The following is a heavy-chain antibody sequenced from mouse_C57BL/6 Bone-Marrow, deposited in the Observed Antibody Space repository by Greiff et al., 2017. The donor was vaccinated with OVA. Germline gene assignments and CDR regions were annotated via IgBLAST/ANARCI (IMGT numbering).Heavy chain of an antibody. CDR1: GYTFTSYW. J-gene: IGHJ2*01. CDR3: ARAFYDYDRYYFDY. V-gene: IGHV1-64*01. Sequence: VQLQQPGAELVKPGASVKLSCKASGYTFTSYWMHWVKQRPGQGLEWIGMIHPNSGSTNYNEKFKSKATLTVDKSSSTAYMQLSSLTSEDSAVYYCARAFYDYDRYYFDYWGQGTTLTVSS. CDR2: IHPNSGST. D-gene: IGHD2-4*01.